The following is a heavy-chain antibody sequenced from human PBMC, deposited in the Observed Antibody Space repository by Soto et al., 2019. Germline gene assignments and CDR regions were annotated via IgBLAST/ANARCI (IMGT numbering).Heavy chain of an antibody. Sequence: GASVKVSCKAAGGTFSSYASSWVRQAPGQGLEWMGGIIPIFGTANYAQKFQGRVTITADESTSTAYMELSSLRSEDTAVYYCSSPDSSGYYPYYYGMDVGGQGPTVTVSS. CDR1: GGTFSSYA. D-gene: IGHD3-22*01. CDR2: IIPIFGTA. J-gene: IGHJ6*02. V-gene: IGHV1-69*13. CDR3: SSPDSSGYYPYYYGMDV.